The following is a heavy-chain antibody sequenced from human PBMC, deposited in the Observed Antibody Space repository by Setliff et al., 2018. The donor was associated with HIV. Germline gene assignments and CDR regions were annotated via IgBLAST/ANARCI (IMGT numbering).Heavy chain of an antibody. CDR2: ISGSGDIT. V-gene: IGHV3-23*01. Sequence: LRLSCAASGFSVRSYAVSWVRQAPGKGLEWVSVISGSGDITYYRESVKGRFTVSRDNSNNTVYLQMNSLRAEDTAMYYCAKTQTVITVYGPFDSWGQGTLVTVSS. D-gene: IGHD4-4*01. CDR1: GFSVRSYA. CDR3: AKTQTVITVYGPFDS. J-gene: IGHJ4*02.